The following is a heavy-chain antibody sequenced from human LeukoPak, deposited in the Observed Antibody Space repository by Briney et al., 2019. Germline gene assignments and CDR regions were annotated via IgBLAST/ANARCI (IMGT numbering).Heavy chain of an antibody. D-gene: IGHD2-8*01. CDR1: GFTFSSYS. CDR3: AKRVSYLWKYHYFDY. V-gene: IGHV3-48*01. J-gene: IGHJ4*02. CDR2: ISSASNTI. Sequence: PGGSLRLSCAASGFTFSSYSMNWVRQAPGKGLEWISYISSASNTIYYADSVRGRFTISRDNSKNTLYLQMNSQIAEDTALYYCAKRVSYLWKYHYFDYWGQGTLVTVSS.